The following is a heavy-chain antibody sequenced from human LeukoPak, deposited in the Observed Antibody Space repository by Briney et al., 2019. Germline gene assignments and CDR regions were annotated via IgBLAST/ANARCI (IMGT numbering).Heavy chain of an antibody. Sequence: GGSLRLSCGASGFTFSSCAMSWVRQAPGKGLEWVSATSGSGGSTYYADSVRGRFTISRDNSKNTLYLQMNSLRGEDTAVYYCAKDLSARKTTVTTWCCDYWGQGTLVTVSS. D-gene: IGHD4-17*01. CDR2: TSGSGGST. CDR3: AKDLSARKTTVTTWCCDY. V-gene: IGHV3-23*01. CDR1: GFTFSSCA. J-gene: IGHJ4*02.